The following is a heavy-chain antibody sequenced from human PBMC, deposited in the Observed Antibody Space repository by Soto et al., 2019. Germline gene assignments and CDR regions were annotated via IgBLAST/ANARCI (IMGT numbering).Heavy chain of an antibody. V-gene: IGHV3-23*01. Sequence: GGSLRLSCAASGFTFSSYAMSWVRQAPGKGLEWVSAISGSGGSTYYADSVKGRFTISRDNSKNTLYLQMNSLRAEDTAVYYCAGAGGYYPGFSNWFDPWGQGTLVSLSS. CDR3: AGAGGYYPGFSNWFDP. CDR1: GFTFSSYA. CDR2: ISGSGGST. D-gene: IGHD3-3*01. J-gene: IGHJ5*02.